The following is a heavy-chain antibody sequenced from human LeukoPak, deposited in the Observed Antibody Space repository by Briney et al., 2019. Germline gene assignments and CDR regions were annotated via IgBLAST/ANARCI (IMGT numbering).Heavy chain of an antibody. CDR2: ISGVGGNT. Sequence: GGSLRLSCAASGFTFNNYALSWVRQAPGKGLEWISAISGVGGNTYYADSVKGRFTISSDISKNTLYLQMNSLRVEDSAVYYCAREFTGYGNTDYWGQGTLVTVSS. CDR1: GFTFNNYA. J-gene: IGHJ4*02. D-gene: IGHD5-12*01. CDR3: AREFTGYGNTDY. V-gene: IGHV3-23*01.